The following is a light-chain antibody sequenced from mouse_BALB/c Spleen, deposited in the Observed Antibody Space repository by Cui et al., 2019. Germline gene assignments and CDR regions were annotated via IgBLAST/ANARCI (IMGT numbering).Light chain of an antibody. CDR2: DTT. CDR3: QQWSSNPPT. CDR1: SSVSY. J-gene: IGKJ2*01. Sequence: QIVLTQSSAIMSASPGEKVTMTCSASSSVSYMHWYQQKSGTSPKRLIYDTTKLASGVPAPFSGSGSGTSYSLTISSMEAEDAATYYCQQWSSNPPTFGGGTKLEIK. V-gene: IGKV4-59*01.